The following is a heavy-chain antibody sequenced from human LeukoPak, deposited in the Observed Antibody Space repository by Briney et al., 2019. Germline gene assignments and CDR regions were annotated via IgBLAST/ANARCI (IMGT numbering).Heavy chain of an antibody. CDR2: IYSGGST. CDR3: ASQWESYRLLDY. V-gene: IGHV3-53*01. J-gene: IGHJ4*02. Sequence: GGSLRLSCAASGFTVSSNYMSWVRQAPGKGLEWVSVIYSGGSTYYADSVKGRFTISRDNSKNTLYLQMNSLRAEDTAVYYCASQWESYRLLDYWGQGTLVTVSS. CDR1: GFTVSSNY. D-gene: IGHD3-16*02.